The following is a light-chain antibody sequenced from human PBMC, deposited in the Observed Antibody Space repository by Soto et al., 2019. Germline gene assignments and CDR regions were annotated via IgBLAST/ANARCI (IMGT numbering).Light chain of an antibody. V-gene: IGKV1-8*01. J-gene: IGKJ3*01. CDR1: QGISSY. CDR3: QEYYSYLSFT. CDR2: AAS. Sequence: AIRMTQSPSSFSASTGDRVTITCRASQGISSYLAWYQQKPGKTPKLLIYAASTLQSGVVSRFSGSGSGTDFTLTISCLQSEDFATYYCQEYYSYLSFTFGPGTKVDIK.